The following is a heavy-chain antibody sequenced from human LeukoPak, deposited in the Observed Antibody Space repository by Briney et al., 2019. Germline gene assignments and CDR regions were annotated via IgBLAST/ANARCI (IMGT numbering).Heavy chain of an antibody. J-gene: IGHJ6*02. V-gene: IGHV1-2*02. CDR2: INPNSGGT. CDR1: GYTFTGYY. D-gene: IGHD3-16*02. Sequence: ASVKVSCKASGYTFTGYYMHWVRQAPGQGLEWMGWINPNSGGTNYAQKVQGRVTMTRDTSISAAYMELSRLRSDDTAVYYCARVGIYDYVWGSYRYTSDYYYGMDVWGQGTTVTVSS. CDR3: ARVGIYDYVWGSYRYTSDYYYGMDV.